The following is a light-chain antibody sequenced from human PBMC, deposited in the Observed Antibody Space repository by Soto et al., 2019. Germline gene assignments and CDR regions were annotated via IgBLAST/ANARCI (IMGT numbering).Light chain of an antibody. CDR3: QQYNSYTWT. V-gene: IGKV1-5*01. CDR2: DAS. J-gene: IGKJ1*01. CDR1: QDISKY. Sequence: DIQMTQSPSSLSASVGHRVTITCQASQDISKYLNWYQKKPGKAPKLLIYDASSLESGVPSRLRGSGYGTELTITISSMKTDDFETYYCQQYNSYTWTFGHGTKVDIK.